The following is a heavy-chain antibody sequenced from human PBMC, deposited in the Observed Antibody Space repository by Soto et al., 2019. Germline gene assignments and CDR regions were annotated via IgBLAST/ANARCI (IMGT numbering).Heavy chain of an antibody. CDR3: XXEXGDLNWFAP. J-gene: IGHJ5*02. Sequence: EVQLVESGGGLVQPGGSLRLSCAASGFTFSSYSMNWVRQAPGKGLEWVSYISSSSSTIYYADSVKGRFTISRDNAKXXLYLQXNXXXXEDTAVYYCXXEXGDLNWFAPWGQGTLVTVSS. V-gene: IGHV3-48*01. D-gene: IGHD4-17*01. CDR2: ISSSSSTI. CDR1: GFTFSSYS.